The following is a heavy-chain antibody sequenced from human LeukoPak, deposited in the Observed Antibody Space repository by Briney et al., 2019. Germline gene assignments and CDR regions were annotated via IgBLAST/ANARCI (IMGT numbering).Heavy chain of an antibody. Sequence: GESLKISCKGSGSPFTNYWIGWVRLMPGKGLEWMGIIFPRDSDTRYSPSFQGQVAISADKSISTAYLQWSSLKASDTAMYYCARHKGDGSSWYPDFYYYGLDVWGQGTTVTVS. CDR2: IFPRDSDT. CDR1: GSPFTNYW. V-gene: IGHV5-51*01. J-gene: IGHJ6*02. D-gene: IGHD6-13*01. CDR3: ARHKGDGSSWYPDFYYYGLDV.